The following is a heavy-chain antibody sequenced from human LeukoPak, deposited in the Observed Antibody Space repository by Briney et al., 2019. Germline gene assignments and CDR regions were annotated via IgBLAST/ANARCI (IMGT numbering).Heavy chain of an antibody. V-gene: IGHV3-9*01. Sequence: SGGSLRLSCAASGFTFDDYAMHWVRQAPGKGLEWVSGIRWNSGSIVYADSVKGRFTISRDKATNSLYLQMNRLRAEDTALYYCARTPRGYSYGYYFDYWGQGTLVTVSS. J-gene: IGHJ4*02. D-gene: IGHD5-18*01. CDR2: IRWNSGSI. CDR3: ARTPRGYSYGYYFDY. CDR1: GFTFDDYA.